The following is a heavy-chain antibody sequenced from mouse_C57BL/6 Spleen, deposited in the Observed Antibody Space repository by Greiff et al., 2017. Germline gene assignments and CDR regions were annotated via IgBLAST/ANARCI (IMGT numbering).Heavy chain of an antibody. J-gene: IGHJ4*01. V-gene: IGHV1-82*01. CDR2: IYPGDGDT. CDR1: GYAFSSSW. D-gene: IGHD1-1*01. CDR3: AAEGITTVELYAMDY. Sequence: QVQLQQSGPELVKPGASVKISCKASGYAFSSSWMNWVKQRPGKGLEWIGRIYPGDGDTNYNGKFKGKATLTADKSSSTAYMQLSSLTSEDSAVYFCAAEGITTVELYAMDYWGQGTSVTVSS.